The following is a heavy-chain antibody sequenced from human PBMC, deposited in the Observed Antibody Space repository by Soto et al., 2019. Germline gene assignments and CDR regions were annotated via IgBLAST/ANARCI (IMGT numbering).Heavy chain of an antibody. CDR3: ARERVDYDFWSGYGPIAGMDV. CDR2: ISAYNGNT. CDR1: GYTFTSYG. Sequence: GASVKVSCKASGYTFTSYGISWVRQAPGQGLEWMGWISAYNGNTNYAQKLQGRVTMTTDTSTSTAYMELRSLRSDDTAVYYCARERVDYDFWSGYGPIAGMDVWGQGTTVTVSS. J-gene: IGHJ6*02. V-gene: IGHV1-18*01. D-gene: IGHD3-3*01.